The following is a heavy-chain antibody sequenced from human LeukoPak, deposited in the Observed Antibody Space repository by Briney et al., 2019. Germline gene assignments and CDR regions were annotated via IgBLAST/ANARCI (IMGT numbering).Heavy chain of an antibody. D-gene: IGHD3-10*01. CDR1: GFTFSSYA. CDR3: AKGVRFGESNFDY. J-gene: IGHJ4*02. CDR2: ISDRGGST. V-gene: IGHV3-23*01. Sequence: SGGSLRLSCAASGFTFSSYAMSWVRQVPGKGLEWVSVISDRGGSTFYADSVEGRFTISRDNSKNTLYLQMNSLRAEDTAVYYCAKGVRFGESNFDYCGQGTLVTVSS.